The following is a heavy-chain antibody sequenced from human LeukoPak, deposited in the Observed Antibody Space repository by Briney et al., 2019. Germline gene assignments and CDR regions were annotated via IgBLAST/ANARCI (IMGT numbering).Heavy chain of an antibody. CDR1: GFTFSSYS. J-gene: IGHJ4*02. CDR3: ASNPQVSHDSSGYSDY. CDR2: ISSSSSYI. D-gene: IGHD3-22*01. V-gene: IGHV3-21*01. Sequence: EGSLRLSCAASGFTFSSYSMNWVRQAPGKGLEWVSSISSSSSYIYYADSVKGRFTISRDNAKNSLYLQMNSLRAEDTAVYYCASNPQVSHDSSGYSDYWGQGTLVTVSS.